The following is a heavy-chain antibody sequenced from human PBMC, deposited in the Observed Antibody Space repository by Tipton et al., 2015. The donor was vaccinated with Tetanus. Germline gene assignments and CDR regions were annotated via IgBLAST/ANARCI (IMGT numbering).Heavy chain of an antibody. J-gene: IGHJ4*02. CDR2: LDYSGNT. D-gene: IGHD2-2*01. Sequence: GLVKPSETLTLTCAVSGRSLSGSTYYWGWIRQPPGKGLEWIGSLDYSGNTYYNSSLMSRVTISVDTSKNQFSLRLNSVTAVDTAVYYCAKSDRVTRTSWYFHDWGQGTLVTVSS. CDR3: AKSDRVTRTSWYFHD. CDR1: GRSLSGSTYY. V-gene: IGHV4-39*01.